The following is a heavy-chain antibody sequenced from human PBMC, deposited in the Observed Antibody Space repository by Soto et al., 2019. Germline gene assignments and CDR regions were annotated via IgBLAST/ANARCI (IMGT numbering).Heavy chain of an antibody. V-gene: IGHV3-30*18. Sequence: GGSLRLSCAASGFTFSSYGMHWVRQAPVKGLEWVAVVSYDGRNKYYGDSVKGRFTISRDNSKNTLYLQMDSLRAEDTAVYYCAKQGHYDGIFHYWGQGTLVTVSS. CDR1: GFTFSSYG. CDR2: VSYDGRNK. D-gene: IGHD4-17*01. CDR3: AKQGHYDGIFHY. J-gene: IGHJ4*02.